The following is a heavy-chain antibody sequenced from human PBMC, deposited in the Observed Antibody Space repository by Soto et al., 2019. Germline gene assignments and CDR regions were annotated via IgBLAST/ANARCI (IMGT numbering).Heavy chain of an antibody. Sequence: QPPGKGLEWIGHIYYSGSTNYNPSLKSRVTISVDTSKNQFSLRLISVTAADTAVYYCARAYSSSWYWFDPWGQGTLVTVSS. V-gene: IGHV4-59*08. D-gene: IGHD6-13*01. CDR2: IYYSGST. J-gene: IGHJ5*02. CDR3: ARAYSSSWYWFDP.